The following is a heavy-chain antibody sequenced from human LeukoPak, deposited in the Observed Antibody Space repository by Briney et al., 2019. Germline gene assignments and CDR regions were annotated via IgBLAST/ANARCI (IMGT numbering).Heavy chain of an antibody. CDR1: GYTFSDYY. D-gene: IGHD1-26*01. Sequence: ASVKVSCKASGYTFSDYYIHWVRQAPGQGLEWVGWINPNSGGTDSAQKLQGRVTMTRDTYISATYMELRTPTSDDTAVYYCARGTRGSYSSIHDWGQGTLVTVSS. CDR2: INPNSGGT. J-gene: IGHJ4*02. V-gene: IGHV1-2*02. CDR3: ARGTRGSYSSIHD.